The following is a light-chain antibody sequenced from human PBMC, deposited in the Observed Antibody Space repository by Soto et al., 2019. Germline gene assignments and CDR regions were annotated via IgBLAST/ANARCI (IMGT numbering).Light chain of an antibody. CDR2: AAS. J-gene: IGKJ1*01. V-gene: IGKV1-6*01. CDR1: QGIRND. CDR3: QQYNSYSWT. Sequence: AIPMTQSPSSLSASLRDRVTITCRASQGIRNDLGWYQQKPGKAPKLLIYAASSLQSGVPSRFSGSGSGTDFTLTISSLQPDDFATYYCQQYNSYSWTFGQGTKVDI.